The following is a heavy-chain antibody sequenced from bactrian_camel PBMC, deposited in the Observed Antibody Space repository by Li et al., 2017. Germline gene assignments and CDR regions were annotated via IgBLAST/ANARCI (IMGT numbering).Heavy chain of an antibody. CDR2: IDSSNGDT. CDR3: ATSLTDNWLRGFGY. D-gene: IGHD7*01. V-gene: IGHV3S40*01. CDR1: GFIFSHYG. J-gene: IGHJ6*01. Sequence: VQLVESGGGLVQPGGSLRLSCVASGFIFSHYGMSWVRQAPGKGLEWVSAIDSSNGDTHYADSVKGRFTISRDNLQMNSLKSEDTGLYYCATSLTDNWLRGFGYWGQGTQVTVS.